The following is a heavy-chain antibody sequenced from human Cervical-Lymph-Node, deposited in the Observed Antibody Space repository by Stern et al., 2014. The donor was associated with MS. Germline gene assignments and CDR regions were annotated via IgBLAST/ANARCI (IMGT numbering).Heavy chain of an antibody. Sequence: VQLVQSGAEVKKPASSVTVSCKASGGTFNTSAISWVRPSPGPGLEWMGGIIPILGTTKYAQKFQGRVTFTADKSTSTAYMALSGLRYEDTAVYYCARDLGVGPSVSWGQGTVVTVSS. CDR1: GGTFNTSA. D-gene: IGHD5/OR15-5a*01. CDR3: ARDLGVGPSVS. V-gene: IGHV1-69*06. CDR2: IIPILGTT. J-gene: IGHJ5*02.